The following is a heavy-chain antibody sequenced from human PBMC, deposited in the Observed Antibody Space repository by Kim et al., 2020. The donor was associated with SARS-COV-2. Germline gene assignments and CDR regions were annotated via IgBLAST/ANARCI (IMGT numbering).Heavy chain of an antibody. Sequence: GGSLRLSCAASGFTVSSNYMSWVRQAPGKGLEWVSVIYSGGSTYYADSVKGRFTISRDNSKNTLYLQMNSLRAEDTAVYYCASSGPMVRGVISTFDYWGQGTLVTVSS. V-gene: IGHV3-53*01. J-gene: IGHJ4*02. D-gene: IGHD3-10*01. CDR2: IYSGGST. CDR1: GFTVSSNY. CDR3: ASSGPMVRGVISTFDY.